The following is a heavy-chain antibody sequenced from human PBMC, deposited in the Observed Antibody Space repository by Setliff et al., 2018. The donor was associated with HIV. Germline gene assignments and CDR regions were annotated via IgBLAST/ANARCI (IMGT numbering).Heavy chain of an antibody. CDR3: ASHFGYCSSTSCEGY. CDR2: IKQDGSEK. Sequence: PGGSLRLSCAASGFTFSSYWMSWVRQAPGKGLEWVANIKQDGSEKYYVDSVKGRFTISRDNAKNSLYLQMNSPRAEDTAVYYCASHFGYCSSTSCEGYWGQGALVTVSS. V-gene: IGHV3-7*05. D-gene: IGHD2-2*01. J-gene: IGHJ4*02. CDR1: GFTFSSYW.